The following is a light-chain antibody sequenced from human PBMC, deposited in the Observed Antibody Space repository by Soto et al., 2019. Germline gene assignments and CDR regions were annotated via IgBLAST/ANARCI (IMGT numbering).Light chain of an antibody. CDR1: SSDVGGYNY. V-gene: IGLV2-8*01. Sequence: LTQPPSASGSPGQSVTISCTGASSDVGGYNYVSWYQQHPGKAPKLMIYEVTKRPSGVPDRFSGSKSGNTASLTVSGLQAEDEADYYCSSYAGSNNYVFGTGTKVTVL. CDR2: EVT. CDR3: SSYAGSNNYV. J-gene: IGLJ1*01.